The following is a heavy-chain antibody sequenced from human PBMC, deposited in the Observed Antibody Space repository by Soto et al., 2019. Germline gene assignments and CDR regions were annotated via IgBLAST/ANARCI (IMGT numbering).Heavy chain of an antibody. CDR2: IYYSGST. J-gene: IGHJ6*02. D-gene: IGHD6-13*01. CDR1: GGSISSSSYY. CDR3: ASQQLVHYYYGMDV. V-gene: IGHV4-39*01. Sequence: SETLSLTCTVYGGSISSSSYYWGWIRQPPGKGLEWIGSIYYSGSTYYNPSLKSRVTISVDTSKNQFSLKLSSVTAADTAVYYCASQQLVHYYYGMDVWGQGTTVS.